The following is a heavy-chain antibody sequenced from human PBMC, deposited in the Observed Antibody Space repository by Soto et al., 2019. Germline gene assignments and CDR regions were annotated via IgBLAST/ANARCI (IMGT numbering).Heavy chain of an antibody. Sequence: EVQLLESGGDLVQPGGSLRLSCAVSGFTFKYFAMSWVRQAPGKGLEWVSSISGGDGRGTYYADSVKGRFTISRDNSKSTLYLQMDSLRAEYTAVYYCAIFTRGDDDYPFDSWGQGTLATVSS. CDR3: AIFTRGDDDYPFDS. CDR1: GFTFKYFA. D-gene: IGHD4-17*01. V-gene: IGHV3-23*01. J-gene: IGHJ4*02. CDR2: ISGGDGRGT.